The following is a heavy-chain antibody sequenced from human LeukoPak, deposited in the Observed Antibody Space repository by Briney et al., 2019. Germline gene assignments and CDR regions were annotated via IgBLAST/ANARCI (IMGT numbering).Heavy chain of an antibody. D-gene: IGHD5-12*01. CDR2: IYYSGST. J-gene: IGHJ4*02. CDR1: SGSITSTSYY. V-gene: IGHV4-39*07. CDR3: ARADIVATIDY. Sequence: SETLSLTCTVSSGSITSTSYYWAWIRQPPGKGLEWIASIYYSGSTNYNPSLKSRVTMSVDTSENQFSLKLSSVTAADTAVYYCARADIVATIDYWGQGTLVTVSS.